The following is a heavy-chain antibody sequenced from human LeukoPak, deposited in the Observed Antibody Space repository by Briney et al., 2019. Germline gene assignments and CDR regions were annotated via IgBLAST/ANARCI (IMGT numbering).Heavy chain of an antibody. D-gene: IGHD3-22*01. J-gene: IGHJ4*02. Sequence: GGSLRLSCAASGFTFNYAWMSWVRQVPGKGLEWVGQTVSEIDGGTTDYATPVKGGFTISRDDSKSTLYLQMNSLKTEDTAVYYCTGDNFDSSVKFDYWGQGTLVTVSS. CDR2: TVSEIDGGTT. CDR3: TGDNFDSSVKFDY. CDR1: GFTFNYAW. V-gene: IGHV3-15*04.